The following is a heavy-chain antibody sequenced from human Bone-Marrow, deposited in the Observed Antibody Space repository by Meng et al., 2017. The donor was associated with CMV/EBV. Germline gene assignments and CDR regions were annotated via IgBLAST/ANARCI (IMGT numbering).Heavy chain of an antibody. Sequence: GESLKISCGASGFTFSSYSMSWVRQAPGKGLQWVAFIRFDGTNKKYVDSVKGRFTISRDNSKNTLYLQMSSLSTEDTAVYYRAKDRVPYDSSTYYFHWRQGTLVTVS. CDR3: AKDRVPYDSSTYYFH. CDR1: GFTFSSYS. V-gene: IGHV3-30*02. D-gene: IGHD3-22*01. CDR2: IRFDGTNK. J-gene: IGHJ4*02.